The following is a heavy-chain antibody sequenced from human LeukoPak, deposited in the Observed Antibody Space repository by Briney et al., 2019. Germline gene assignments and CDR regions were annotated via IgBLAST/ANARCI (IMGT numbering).Heavy chain of an antibody. J-gene: IGHJ4*02. D-gene: IGHD3-10*02. Sequence: SLRLSCTASGFTFGDYAMSWVRQAPGKGLEWVGFIRSKAYGGTTEYAASVKGRFTISRDDSKSIAYLQMNSLKTEDTAVYYCTRACSLCAPFDYWGQGTLVTVSS. V-gene: IGHV3-49*04. CDR1: GFTFGDYA. CDR3: TRACSLCAPFDY. CDR2: IRSKAYGGTT.